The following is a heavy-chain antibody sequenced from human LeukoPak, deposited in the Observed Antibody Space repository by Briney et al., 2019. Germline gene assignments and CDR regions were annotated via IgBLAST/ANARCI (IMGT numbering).Heavy chain of an antibody. CDR2: IASGGREK. CDR3: AKERAVGSAIYDFDY. CDR1: GFTFSNYA. V-gene: IGHV3-30*18. J-gene: IGHJ4*02. Sequence: GGSLRLSCAASGFTFSNYAMHWVRQAPGKGLEWVAVIASGGREKKYVDSVKGRFTISRDNSRYTLFLQMNSMRPEDTAVYYCAKERAVGSAIYDFDYWGQGNLVTVSS. D-gene: IGHD3-3*01.